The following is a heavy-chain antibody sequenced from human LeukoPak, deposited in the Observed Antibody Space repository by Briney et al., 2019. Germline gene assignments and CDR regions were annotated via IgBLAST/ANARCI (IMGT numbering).Heavy chain of an antibody. CDR2: IDPHSGAT. CDR3: SRDLLMYYSGSGEST. J-gene: IGHJ5*02. V-gene: IGHV1-2*02. D-gene: IGHD3-10*01. Sequence: GASVKVSCKASGYTFTGYYIHWVRQAPGQGPEWMGWIDPHSGATNYAQNFQGRVTMTRDTSISTAYMELSSLTSDDTAMYYCSRDLLMYYSGSGESTWGQGTQDTDSS. CDR1: GYTFTGYY.